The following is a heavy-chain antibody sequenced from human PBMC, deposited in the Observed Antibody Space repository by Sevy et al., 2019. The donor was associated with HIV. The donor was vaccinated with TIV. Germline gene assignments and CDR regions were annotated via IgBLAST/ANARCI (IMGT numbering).Heavy chain of an antibody. CDR1: GFTFSSYA. Sequence: GGSLRLSCAASGFTFSSYAMSWVRQAPGKGLEWVSAISGSGGSTYYADSVKGRVTISRDNSKNTLYLQMNSLRAEDTDVYYCAKDSTIFGVVSHFDYWGQGTLVTVSS. CDR3: AKDSTIFGVVSHFDY. V-gene: IGHV3-23*01. CDR2: ISGSGGST. D-gene: IGHD3-3*01. J-gene: IGHJ4*02.